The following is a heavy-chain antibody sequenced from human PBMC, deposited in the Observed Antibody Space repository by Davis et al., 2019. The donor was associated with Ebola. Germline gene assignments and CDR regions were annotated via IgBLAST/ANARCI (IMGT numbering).Heavy chain of an antibody. CDR1: GGSLSVYY. CDR2: IYHSGTT. CDR3: ARHITGNRAFDI. Sequence: PSQTLSLTCGVYGGSLSVYYWSWVRQPPGKGLEWIGEIYHSGTTNYNPSLESRVAISLDTSRNQFSLRLIPVTAADTAVYYCARHITGNRAFDIWGQGTVVTASS. D-gene: IGHD1-1*01. J-gene: IGHJ3*02. V-gene: IGHV4-34*01.